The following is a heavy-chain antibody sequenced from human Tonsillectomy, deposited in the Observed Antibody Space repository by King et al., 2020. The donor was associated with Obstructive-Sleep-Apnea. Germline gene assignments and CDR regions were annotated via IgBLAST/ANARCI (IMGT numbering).Heavy chain of an antibody. D-gene: IGHD3-10*01. V-gene: IGHV4-59*01. CDR1: GGSISSYY. Sequence: VQLQESGPGLVKPSETLSLTCTVSGGSISSYYWSCIRQPPGKGLEWIGYIYYSGGTNYNPSLKRRVTISVDTSKNQFSLELSSVTAADTAVYYCARAYGSGSLGWFDPWGQGTLVTVSS. CDR2: IYYSGGT. CDR3: ARAYGSGSLGWFDP. J-gene: IGHJ5*02.